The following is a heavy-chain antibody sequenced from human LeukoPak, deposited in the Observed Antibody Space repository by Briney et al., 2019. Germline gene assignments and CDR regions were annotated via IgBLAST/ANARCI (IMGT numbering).Heavy chain of an antibody. CDR2: ISTSSSYI. J-gene: IGHJ4*02. V-gene: IGHV3-21*01. CDR1: GVTFSGYS. D-gene: IGHD5-12*01. Sequence: GGSLRLSCAASGVTFSGYSLNWVRRAPGMGLEWVSSISTSSSYIYYADSVKGRFTISRDNAKNSLYLQMNSLRAEDTAVYYCAREYSGYGDFDYWGQGTLVTVSS. CDR3: AREYSGYGDFDY.